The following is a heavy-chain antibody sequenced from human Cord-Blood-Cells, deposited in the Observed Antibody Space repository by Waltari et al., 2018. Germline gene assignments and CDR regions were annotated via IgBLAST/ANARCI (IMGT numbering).Heavy chain of an antibody. V-gene: IGHV3-53*02. J-gene: IGHJ5*02. D-gene: IGHD4-17*01. CDR2: IYSGGST. Sequence: EVQLVETGGGFIQPVGSLRLSCAASGFTVSSNNMSWVRRAPGRGLEWVSVIYSGGSTYYADSVKGRFTISRDNSKNTLYLQMNSLRAEDTAVYYCARNYGDYWFDPWGQGTLVTVSS. CDR3: ARNYGDYWFDP. CDR1: GFTVSSNN.